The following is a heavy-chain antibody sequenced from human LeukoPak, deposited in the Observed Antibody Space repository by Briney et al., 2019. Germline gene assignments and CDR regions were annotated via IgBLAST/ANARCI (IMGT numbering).Heavy chain of an antibody. D-gene: IGHD1-1*01. V-gene: IGHV3-7*01. CDR2: IKQDGSDK. CDR1: GFTFSSYW. CDR3: ARSPEKGTVDY. Sequence: GGSLRLSCAVSGFTFSSYWMSWVRQAPGKGLEWVTNIKQDGSDKYYVDSVKGRFTISRDNAKNSLYLQMSGLSAEDTAVYYCARSPEKGTVDYWGQGTLVTVSS. J-gene: IGHJ4*02.